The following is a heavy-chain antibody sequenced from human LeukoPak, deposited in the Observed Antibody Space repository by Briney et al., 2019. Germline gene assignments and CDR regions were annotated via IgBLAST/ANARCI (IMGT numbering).Heavy chain of an antibody. J-gene: IGHJ5*02. CDR1: GGSVSSGSYY. V-gene: IGHV4-61*01. Sequence: SETLSLTRTVSGGSVSSGSYYWSWIRQPPGKGLEWIGYIYYSGSTNYNPSLKSRVTISVDTSKNQFSLKLSSVTAADTAVYYCAREDSSEDWFDPWGQGTLVTVSS. CDR2: IYYSGST. D-gene: IGHD3-22*01. CDR3: AREDSSEDWFDP.